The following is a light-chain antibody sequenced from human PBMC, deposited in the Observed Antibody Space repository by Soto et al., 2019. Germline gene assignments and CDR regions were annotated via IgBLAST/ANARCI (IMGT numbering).Light chain of an antibody. CDR3: QQFHTLPLP. J-gene: IGKJ4*01. CDR1: QDISDS. CDR2: DAS. V-gene: IGKV1-33*01. Sequence: DIQMTQSPSSLSASVGDRVTITCQASQDISDSLNWYQQKPGKAPSLLIYDASDLDAGVPSRFSGSGSGADFTFTITSLQPEDVATYYCQQFHTLPLPFGGGTRVEIK.